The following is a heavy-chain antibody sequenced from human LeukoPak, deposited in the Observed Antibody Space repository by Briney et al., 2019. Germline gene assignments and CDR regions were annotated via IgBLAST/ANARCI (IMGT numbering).Heavy chain of an antibody. CDR1: GFTFSSYA. CDR3: ARDRLRGKTTVTTPGRRNYGMDV. Sequence: GGSLRLSCAASGFTFSSYAMHWVRQAPGKGLEWVAVISYDGSNKYYADSVKGRFTISRDNSKNTLYLQMNSLRAEDTAVYYCARDRLRGKTTVTTPGRRNYGMDVWGQGTTVTVSS. V-gene: IGHV3-30-3*01. CDR2: ISYDGSNK. D-gene: IGHD4-17*01. J-gene: IGHJ6*02.